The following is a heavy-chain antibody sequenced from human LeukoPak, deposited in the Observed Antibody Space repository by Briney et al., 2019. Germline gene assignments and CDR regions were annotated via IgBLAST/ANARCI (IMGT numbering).Heavy chain of an antibody. CDR1: GYTFTSYA. CDR3: ARWDYDSSGYALYYFDY. CDR2: INTYTGDP. J-gene: IGHJ4*02. V-gene: IGHV7-4-1*02. Sequence: GASVKVSCKASGYTFTSYAMNWVRQAPGQGLEWMGWINTYTGDPTYAQVLAGRFVFSLDTSVSTAYLQISSLKAEDTAVYYCARWDYDSSGYALYYFDYWGQGTLVTVSS. D-gene: IGHD3-22*01.